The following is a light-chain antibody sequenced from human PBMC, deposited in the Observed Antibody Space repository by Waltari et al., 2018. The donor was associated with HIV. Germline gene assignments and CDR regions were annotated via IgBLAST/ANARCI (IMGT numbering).Light chain of an antibody. CDR3: QSADNSDTYYV. CDR2: KDT. V-gene: IGLV3-25*03. J-gene: IGLJ1*01. Sequence: SYELTQPPSISVSPGQTARITCSRESLADHYVYWYQQKPGQSPLLVMYKDTERPSGSPERFFGTTSGTTVTLTIDGVQAEDEADYYCQSADNSDTYYVFGSGTKVTVL. CDR1: SLADHY.